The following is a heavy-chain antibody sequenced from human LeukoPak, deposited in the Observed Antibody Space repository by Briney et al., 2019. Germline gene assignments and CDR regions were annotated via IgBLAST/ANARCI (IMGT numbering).Heavy chain of an antibody. Sequence: SETLSLTGTVSGGSISTDYWSWIRQPPGKGLEYIAFIHYSGHTNYNPSLKSRVTISIDTSKNQLSLKLSSVTAADTAVYYCARLGKEVTYRAYYLDYWGQGTLVTVSS. CDR3: ARLGKEVTYRAYYLDY. CDR2: IHYSGHT. D-gene: IGHD1-26*01. J-gene: IGHJ4*02. CDR1: GGSISTDY. V-gene: IGHV4-59*08.